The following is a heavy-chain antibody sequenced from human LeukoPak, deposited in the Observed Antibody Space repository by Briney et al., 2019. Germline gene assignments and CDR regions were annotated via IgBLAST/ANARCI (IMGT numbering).Heavy chain of an antibody. D-gene: IGHD7-27*01. J-gene: IGHJ3*02. CDR1: GGSFSGYY. CDR2: INHSGST. V-gene: IGHV4-34*01. Sequence: KPSETLSLTCAVYGGSFSGYYWSWIRQPPGKGLEWIGEINHSGSTNYNPSLKSRVTISVDTSKNQFSLRLSSVTAADTAVYYCASLGSFDIWGQGTMVTVSS. CDR3: ASLGSFDI.